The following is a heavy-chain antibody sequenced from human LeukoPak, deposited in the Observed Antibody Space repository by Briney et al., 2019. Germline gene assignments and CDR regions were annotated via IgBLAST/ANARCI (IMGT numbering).Heavy chain of an antibody. Sequence: SETLSLTCTVSGGSISSYYWSWIRQPPGKGLEWIGYIYYSGSTNCNPSLKSRVTISVDTSKNQFSLKLSSVTAADTAVYYCARVRTKTAVFGYYYMDVWGKGTTVTISS. V-gene: IGHV4-59*01. CDR2: IYYSGST. CDR1: GGSISSYY. J-gene: IGHJ6*03. D-gene: IGHD6-19*01. CDR3: ARVRTKTAVFGYYYMDV.